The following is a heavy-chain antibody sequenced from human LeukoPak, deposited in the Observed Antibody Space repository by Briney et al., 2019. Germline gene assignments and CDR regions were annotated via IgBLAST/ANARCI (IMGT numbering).Heavy chain of an antibody. J-gene: IGHJ4*02. V-gene: IGHV4-38-2*02. D-gene: IGHD3-9*01. CDR1: GYSINSGCF. Sequence: SETLSLTCSVSGYSINSGCFWGWIRQPPGKGLEWIASMFHSGVTRCNPSLKSRVTISVDTSKNQFSLKLSSVTAEDTAVYYCARGTRYFDWLPPEGFDYWGQGTLVTVSS. CDR2: MFHSGVT. CDR3: ARGTRYFDWLPPEGFDY.